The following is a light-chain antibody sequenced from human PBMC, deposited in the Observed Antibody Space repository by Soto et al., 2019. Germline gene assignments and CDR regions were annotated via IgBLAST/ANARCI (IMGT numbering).Light chain of an antibody. CDR3: QHYNSYSYT. V-gene: IGKV1-5*03. CDR1: QSIPGW. J-gene: IGKJ2*01. CDR2: KAS. Sequence: DIQMTQSPSTLSASVGDRVTITCRASQSIPGWFAWYQQKPGKAPKLLIYKASSLETGVPSRFSGSGSGTEFTLTISSLQPDDFATYYCQHYNSYSYTFGQGTKLEIK.